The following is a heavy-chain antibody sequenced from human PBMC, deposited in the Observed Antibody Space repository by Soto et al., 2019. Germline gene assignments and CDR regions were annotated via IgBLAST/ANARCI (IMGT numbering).Heavy chain of an antibody. CDR2: IYYSGST. CDR3: ARRDYDYIWGSYRQDNWFDP. V-gene: IGHV4-59*08. J-gene: IGHJ5*02. D-gene: IGHD3-16*02. Sequence: SETLSLTCTVSGGSISSYYWSWIRQPPGKGLEWIGYIYYSGSTNYNPSLKSRVTISVDTSKNQFSLKLSSVTAADTAVYYCARRDYDYIWGSYRQDNWFDPWGQGTLVTVSS. CDR1: GGSISSYY.